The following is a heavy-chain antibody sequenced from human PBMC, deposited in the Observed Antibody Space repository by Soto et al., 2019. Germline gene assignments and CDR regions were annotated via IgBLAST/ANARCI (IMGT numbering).Heavy chain of an antibody. J-gene: IGHJ6*03. CDR1: GYTLTELS. CDR3: ATTPYSSRKSIYYYYMDV. CDR2: FDPEDGET. Sequence: ASVKVSCKVSGYTLTELSMHWVRQAPGKGLEWMGGFDPEDGETIYAQKFQGRVTMTEDTSTDTAYMGLSSLRSEDTAVYYCATTPYSSRKSIYYYYMDVWGKGTTVTVS. V-gene: IGHV1-24*01. D-gene: IGHD6-13*01.